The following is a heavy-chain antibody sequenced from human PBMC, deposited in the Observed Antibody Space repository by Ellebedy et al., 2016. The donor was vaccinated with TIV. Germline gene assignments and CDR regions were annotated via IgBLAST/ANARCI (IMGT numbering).Heavy chain of an antibody. CDR1: RFTFSSYT. Sequence: GESLKISCAASRFTFSSYTINWVRQAPGKGLEWVSSISTTSNYIYYADSVKGRFTISRDNAKNSLSLQMNSLRAEDTAVYYCAREGDTAMVHGLDVWGRGTAVTVSS. J-gene: IGHJ6*02. D-gene: IGHD5-18*01. CDR2: ISTTSNYI. V-gene: IGHV3-21*01. CDR3: AREGDTAMVHGLDV.